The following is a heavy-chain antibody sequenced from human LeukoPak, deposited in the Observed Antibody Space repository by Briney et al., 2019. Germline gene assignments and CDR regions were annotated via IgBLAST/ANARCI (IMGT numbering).Heavy chain of an antibody. CDR2: IGSSSSYT. V-gene: IGHV3-11*05. J-gene: IGHJ3*02. CDR1: GFPLHDYY. CDR3: AREFGDYYDSSGYWVRAFDI. D-gene: IGHD3-22*01. Sequence: PGGSPRPPLAAPGFPLHDYYMSRVRPAPGKGAGVGLYIGSSSSYTNYADSVKGRFTISRDNAKNSLYLQMNSLRAEDTAVYYCAREFGDYYDSSGYWVRAFDIWGQGTMVTVSS.